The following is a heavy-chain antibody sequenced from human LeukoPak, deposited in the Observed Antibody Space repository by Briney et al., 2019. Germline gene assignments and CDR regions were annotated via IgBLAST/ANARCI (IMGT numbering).Heavy chain of an antibody. CDR3: AKDPFSGTNWFDS. CDR1: GFTFSSYG. CDR2: IRYDGSNK. D-gene: IGHD3-10*01. V-gene: IGHV3-30*02. J-gene: IGHJ5*01. Sequence: PGGSLRLSCAASGFTFSSYGMHWVRQAPGKGLEWVAFIRYDGSNKYYADSVKGRFTISRDNSKNTLYLQMNSLRAEDTAVYYCAKDPFSGTNWFDSCGQGTLVTVSS.